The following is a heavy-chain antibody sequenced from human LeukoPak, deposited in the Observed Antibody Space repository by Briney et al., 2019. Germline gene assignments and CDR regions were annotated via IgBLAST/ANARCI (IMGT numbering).Heavy chain of an antibody. CDR3: AKDRAIFGVVTAFDY. CDR1: GFTFSSYA. J-gene: IGHJ4*02. D-gene: IGHD3-3*01. CDR2: ITSGGADT. V-gene: IGHV3-23*01. Sequence: GGSLRLSCAASGFTFSSYAMSWVRQAPGKGLEWVSTITSGGADTYYADSIKGRFTISRDNSKNTLYLQMNSLRAEDTAVYYCAKDRAIFGVVTAFDYWGQGTLVTVSS.